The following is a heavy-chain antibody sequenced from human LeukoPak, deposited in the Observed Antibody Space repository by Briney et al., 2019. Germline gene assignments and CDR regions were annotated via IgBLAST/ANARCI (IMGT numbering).Heavy chain of an antibody. CDR2: IKQDGSEK. D-gene: IGHD3-16*01. Sequence: QAGGSLRLSCAASGFTVSSYWMSWVRQALGKGLEWVANIKQDGSEKNYVDSVKGRFTISRDNAKNSLYLQMNSLRAEDTAVYYCARDMPFGVYWGQGTLVTVSS. CDR1: GFTVSSYW. CDR3: ARDMPFGVY. J-gene: IGHJ4*02. V-gene: IGHV3-7*03.